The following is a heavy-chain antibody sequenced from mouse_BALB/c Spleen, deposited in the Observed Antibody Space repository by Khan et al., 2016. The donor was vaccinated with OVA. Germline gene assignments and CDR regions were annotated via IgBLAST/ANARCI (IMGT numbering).Heavy chain of an antibody. V-gene: IGHV14-3*02. CDR3: ATLYGNPLAF. CDR2: IHPSSDDS. J-gene: IGHJ3*01. Sequence: VQLQQSGAELVKPGASVKLSCSASGFTIKDTYIHWMKQRPEQGLEWIGGIHPSSDDSKYDPKFQAKATLTADTSSHPAYLQLCSLTSEDTAVYYCATLYGNPLAFWGQGTLVSVSA. D-gene: IGHD2-1*01. CDR1: GFTIKDTY.